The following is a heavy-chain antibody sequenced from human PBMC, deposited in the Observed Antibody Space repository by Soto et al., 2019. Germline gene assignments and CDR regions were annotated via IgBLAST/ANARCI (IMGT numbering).Heavy chain of an antibody. J-gene: IGHJ4*02. CDR3: ARGMGTTDDFWSGYYFDY. V-gene: IGHV3-53*01. D-gene: IGHD3-3*01. CDR2: IYSGGST. Sequence: GGSLRLSCAASGFTVSSNYMSWVRQAPGKGLEWVSVIYSGGSTYYADSVKGRFTISRDNSKNTLYLQMNSLRAEDTAVYYCARGMGTTDDFWSGYYFDYWGQGTLVTVSS. CDR1: GFTVSSNY.